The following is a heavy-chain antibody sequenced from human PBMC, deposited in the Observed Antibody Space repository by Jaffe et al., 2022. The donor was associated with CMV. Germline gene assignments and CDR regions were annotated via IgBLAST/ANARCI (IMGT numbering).Heavy chain of an antibody. Sequence: QVQLQESGPGLVKPSETLSLTCTVSGGSISSYYWSWIRQPPGKGLEWIGYIYYSGSTNYNPSLKSRVTISVDTSKNQFSLKLSSVTAADTAVYYCARRIAVAGAFHYYYYYMDVWGKGTTVTVSS. CDR2: IYYSGST. CDR3: ARRIAVAGAFHYYYYYMDV. CDR1: GGSISSYY. V-gene: IGHV4-59*08. J-gene: IGHJ6*03. D-gene: IGHD6-19*01.